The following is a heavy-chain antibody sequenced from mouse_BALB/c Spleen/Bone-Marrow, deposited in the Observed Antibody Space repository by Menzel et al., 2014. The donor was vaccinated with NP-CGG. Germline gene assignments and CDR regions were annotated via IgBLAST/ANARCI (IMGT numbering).Heavy chain of an antibody. CDR3: ARNFYGSSYFDY. CDR2: ISTYSGNT. V-gene: IGHV1-67*01. J-gene: IGHJ2*01. D-gene: IGHD1-1*01. Sequence: QVQLQQSGPELVRPGVSVKLSCKGSGYTFTAYAMHWVKQNHAKSLEWIGLISTYSGNTHYNQNFKGKATMTVDKSSSTAYMELARLTSEDSAIYYCARNFYGSSYFDYWGQGTTLTVSS. CDR1: GYTFTAYA.